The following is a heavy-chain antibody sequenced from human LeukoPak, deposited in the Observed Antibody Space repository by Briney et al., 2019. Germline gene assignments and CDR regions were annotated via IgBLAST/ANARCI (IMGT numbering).Heavy chain of an antibody. CDR2: ISGSGGST. V-gene: IGHV3-23*01. CDR1: GFTVSSNY. D-gene: IGHD5-24*01. Sequence: PGGSLRLSCAASGFTVSSNYMSWVRQAPGKGLEWVSAISGSGGSTYYADSVKGRFTISRDNSKNTLYLQMNSLRAEDTAVYYCAKVLRDVTIYDFWGHGALVTVSS. J-gene: IGHJ4*01. CDR3: AKVLRDVTIYDF.